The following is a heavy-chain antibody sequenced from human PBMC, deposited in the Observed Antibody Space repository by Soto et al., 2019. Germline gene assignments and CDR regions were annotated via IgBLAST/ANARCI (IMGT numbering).Heavy chain of an antibody. V-gene: IGHV4-59*01. D-gene: IGHD3-3*01. CDR2: SYYSGST. CDR3: ARDRSGEYYDFWSGPRAHGMDV. J-gene: IGHJ6*02. CDR1: GGSISSYY. Sequence: QVQLQESGPGLVKPSETLSLTCTVSGGSISSYYWSWIRQPPGKGLEWIGYSYYSGSTNYNPSLKSRVTISVDTSKNQFSLKLSSVTAADTAVYYCARDRSGEYYDFWSGPRAHGMDVWGQGTTVTVSS.